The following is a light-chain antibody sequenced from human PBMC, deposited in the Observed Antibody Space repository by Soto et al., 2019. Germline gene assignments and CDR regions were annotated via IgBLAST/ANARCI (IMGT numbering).Light chain of an antibody. CDR3: CSYAGSSTWV. V-gene: IGLV1-40*01. CDR1: TSNIGAGYD. CDR2: GNI. J-gene: IGLJ3*02. Sequence: QPVLTQPPSVSGAPGQRVTISCTGSTSNIGAGYDIHWYQQLPGTAPKLLIYGNINRPSGVPDRFSGSKSDTSASLAITGLQAEDEADYYCCSYAGSSTWVFGGGTKVTVL.